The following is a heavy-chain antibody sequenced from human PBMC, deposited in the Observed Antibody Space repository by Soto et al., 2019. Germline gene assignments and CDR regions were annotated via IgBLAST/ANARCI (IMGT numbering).Heavy chain of an antibody. CDR2: IYHRGNT. V-gene: IGHV4-4*02. CDR1: GGSISSSNW. Sequence: QVQLQESGPGLVKPSGTLSLTCAVSGGSISSSNWWSWVRQPPGKGLEWIGEIYHRGNTNKNPSLKSRVTMAVDKSRNQLSLNLSSVTAADTAVYYCARRCGEGRVDYWGQGTLVTVSS. CDR3: ARRCGEGRVDY. J-gene: IGHJ4*02.